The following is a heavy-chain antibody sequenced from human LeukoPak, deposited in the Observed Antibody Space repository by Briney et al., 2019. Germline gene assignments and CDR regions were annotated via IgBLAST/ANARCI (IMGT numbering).Heavy chain of an antibody. CDR2: IIPILGIA. J-gene: IGHJ4*02. CDR3: ARGRGYSYGFHY. Sequence: GASVKVSCKASGGTFSSYTISWVRQAPGQGLEWMGRIIPILGIANYAQKFQGRVTITADKSTSTAYMELSSLRSEDTAVYYCARGRGYSYGFHYWGQGTLVTVSS. CDR1: GGTFSSYT. D-gene: IGHD5-18*01. V-gene: IGHV1-69*02.